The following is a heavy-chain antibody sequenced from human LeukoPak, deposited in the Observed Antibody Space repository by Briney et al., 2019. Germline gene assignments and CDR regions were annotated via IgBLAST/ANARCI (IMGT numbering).Heavy chain of an antibody. CDR2: ISYDGSNK. D-gene: IGHD5-24*01. V-gene: IGHV3-30*04. CDR3: ARGRMATIDYYYGMDV. J-gene: IGHJ6*02. CDR1: GFTFSSYA. Sequence: GRSLRLSCAASGFTFSSYAMHWVRQAPGKGLEWVAVISYDGSNKYYADSVKGRFTISRDNSKNTLYLQMNSLRAEDTAVYYCARGRMATIDYYYGMDVWAKGPRSPSP.